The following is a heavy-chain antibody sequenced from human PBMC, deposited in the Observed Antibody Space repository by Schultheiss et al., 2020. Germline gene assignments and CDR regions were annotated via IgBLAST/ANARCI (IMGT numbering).Heavy chain of an antibody. CDR3: ARQEGSSPVWGTHRDYFDY. Sequence: GGSLRLSCKGSGYSFTSYWVGWVRQMPGKGLEWMGIIYPGDSDTRYSPSFQGQVTILVDKSTNTAYLQWSSLKASDTAMYYCARQEGSSPVWGTHRDYFDYWGQGTLVTVSS. D-gene: IGHD3-16*01. CDR1: GYSFTSYW. V-gene: IGHV5-51*01. J-gene: IGHJ4*02. CDR2: IYPGDSDT.